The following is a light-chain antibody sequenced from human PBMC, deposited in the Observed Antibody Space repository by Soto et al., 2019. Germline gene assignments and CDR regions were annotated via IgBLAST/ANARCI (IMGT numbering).Light chain of an antibody. CDR2: AAS. CDR3: QQSYNTPWT. V-gene: IGKV1-39*01. J-gene: IGKJ1*01. Sequence: DIQLTQAPSPLSASVGDRVTITCRASQSISYYLNWYQQKPGKVPQLLIYAASSLQSGVPRRFSGSGSGTDFTLTISSLQPEDFATYFCQQSYNTPWTFGQGTRVEIK. CDR1: QSISYY.